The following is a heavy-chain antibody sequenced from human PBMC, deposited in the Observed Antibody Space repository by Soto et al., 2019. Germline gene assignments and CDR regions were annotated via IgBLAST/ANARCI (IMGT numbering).Heavy chain of an antibody. CDR2: ISGSGSNK. CDR1: GFTFSSYD. V-gene: IGHV3-23*01. CDR3: AKRDTSIVTLYYYGMDV. Sequence: SGGSLRLSCAASGFTFSSYDMSGVRQAPGKGLEWVSAISGSGSNKYYADSVRGRFTISRDNPKNTLYLQMNSLRSEETTVYYCAKRDTSIVTLYYYGMDVWGQGNTVTVAS. J-gene: IGHJ6*02. D-gene: IGHD5-18*01.